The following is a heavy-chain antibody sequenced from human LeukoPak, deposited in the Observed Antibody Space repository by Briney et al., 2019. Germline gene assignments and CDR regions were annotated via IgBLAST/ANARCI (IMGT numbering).Heavy chain of an antibody. CDR2: INHSGST. J-gene: IGHJ6*03. CDR3: AREHCSGGSCYSIYYYYYMDV. D-gene: IGHD2-15*01. V-gene: IGHV4-34*01. Sequence: PSETPSLTCAVYGGSFSGYYWSWIRQPPGKGLEWIGEINHSGSTNYNPSLKSRVTISVDTSKNQFSLKLSSVTAADTAVYYCAREHCSGGSCYSIYYYYYMDVWGKGITVTVSS. CDR1: GGSFSGYY.